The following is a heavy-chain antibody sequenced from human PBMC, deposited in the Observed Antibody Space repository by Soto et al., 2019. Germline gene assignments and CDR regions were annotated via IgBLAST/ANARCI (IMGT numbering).Heavy chain of an antibody. CDR1: GFTFSSYA. J-gene: IGHJ4*02. V-gene: IGHV3-23*01. CDR3: ARQIYDSDTGPNFQYYFDS. CDR2: ISGSGGST. Sequence: GGSLRLSCAASGFTFSSYAMSWVRQAPGKGLEWVSAISGSGGSTYYADSVKGRFTISRDNSKNTLYLQMNSLRASDTAMYYCARQIYDSDTGPNFQYYFDSWGQGTPVTVSS. D-gene: IGHD3-22*01.